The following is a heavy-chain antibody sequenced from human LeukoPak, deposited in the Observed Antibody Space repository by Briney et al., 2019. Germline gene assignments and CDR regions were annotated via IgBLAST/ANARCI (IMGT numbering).Heavy chain of an antibody. Sequence: PGRSLRLSCAASGFKFDDYAMHWVRQAPGKGLEWVGLIRSQTDGGTADYAAPVKGRFTISRDDAKDTLHLQMNSLKTEDTAVYYCATVYWYFDLWGLGTLVSVSA. CDR2: IRSQTDGGTA. J-gene: IGHJ2*01. V-gene: IGHV3-15*01. CDR1: GFKFDDYA. CDR3: ATVYWYFDL.